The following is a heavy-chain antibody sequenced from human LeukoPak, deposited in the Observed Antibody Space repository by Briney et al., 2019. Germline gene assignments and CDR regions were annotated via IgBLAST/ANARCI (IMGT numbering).Heavy chain of an antibody. Sequence: GGSLRLSCAASGFTFSSYSMDWVRQDPGKGLEWVSYIISSSSTISYADSVRGRFTISRDNAKNSLFLQMNSLRAEDTAVYYCAAYGDYHYWGQGTLVTVSS. D-gene: IGHD4-17*01. CDR2: IISSSSTI. J-gene: IGHJ4*02. CDR3: AAYGDYHY. CDR1: GFTFSSYS. V-gene: IGHV3-48*01.